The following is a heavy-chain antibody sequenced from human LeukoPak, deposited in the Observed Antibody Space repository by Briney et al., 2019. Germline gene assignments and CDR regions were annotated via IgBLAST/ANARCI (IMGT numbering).Heavy chain of an antibody. CDR3: AGSIAARPLEFDY. V-gene: IGHV4-39*07. D-gene: IGHD6-6*01. Sequence: SETLSLTCTVSGGPISSSSYYWGWIRQPPGKGLEWIGSIYYSGSTYYNPSLKSRVTISVDTSKNQFSLKLSSVTAADTAVYYCAGSIAARPLEFDYWGQGTLVTVSS. CDR1: GGPISSSSYY. J-gene: IGHJ4*02. CDR2: IYYSGST.